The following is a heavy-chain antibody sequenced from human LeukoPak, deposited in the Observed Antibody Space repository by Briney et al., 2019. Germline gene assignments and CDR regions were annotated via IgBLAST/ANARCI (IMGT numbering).Heavy chain of an antibody. CDR3: ARETSQKGAHYMDV. J-gene: IGHJ6*03. Sequence: PSETLSLTCAVYGGSFSGYYWSWIRQPPGKGLEWIGEINHSGSTNYNPSLKSRVTISVDTSKNQFSLKLTSVTAADTAVYYCARETSQKGAHYMDVWGKGTTVTISS. V-gene: IGHV4-34*01. CDR2: INHSGST. CDR1: GGSFSGYY. D-gene: IGHD3-16*01.